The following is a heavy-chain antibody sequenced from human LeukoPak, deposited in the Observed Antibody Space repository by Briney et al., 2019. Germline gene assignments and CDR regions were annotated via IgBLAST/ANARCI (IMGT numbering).Heavy chain of an antibody. Sequence: GGSLRLSCAASGFTFSNYAMSWVRQAPGKGLEWVSAVVSNGGTTYYADSVKGRFTISRDNSKNTLYLQMNSLRVEDTAVYICVKRSGMAGSRQWYFDYWGQGTLVTVSS. CDR2: VVSNGGTT. CDR3: VKRSGMAGSRQWYFDY. CDR1: GFTFSNYA. V-gene: IGHV3-23*01. D-gene: IGHD6-19*01. J-gene: IGHJ4*02.